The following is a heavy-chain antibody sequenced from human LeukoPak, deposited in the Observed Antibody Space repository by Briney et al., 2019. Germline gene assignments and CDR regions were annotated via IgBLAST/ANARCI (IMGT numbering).Heavy chain of an antibody. V-gene: IGHV3-20*04. Sequence: GGSLRLSCAASGFTFDNYGMTWVRQVPGKGLEWVSGINWNGGSTGYADSVKGRFTISRDNAKNSLYLQMNSLRAEDTALYYCSCSNRVYGDCLLRAFDIWGQGTMVPVSS. J-gene: IGHJ3*02. CDR2: INWNGGST. CDR3: SCSNRVYGDCLLRAFDI. CDR1: GFTFDNYG. D-gene: IGHD2-21*02.